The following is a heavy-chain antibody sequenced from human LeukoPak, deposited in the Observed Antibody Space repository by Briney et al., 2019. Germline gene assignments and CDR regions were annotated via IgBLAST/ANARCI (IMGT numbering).Heavy chain of an antibody. Sequence: SVKVSCKASGGTFSSYAISWVRQAPGQGLEWMGGIIPIFGTANYAQKFQGRVTITAAKSKSTAYMELSSLRSEDTAVYYCARTQEGGYCSSTSCYAHAFDIWGQGTMVTVSS. D-gene: IGHD2-2*01. CDR2: IIPIFGTA. CDR1: GGTFSSYA. J-gene: IGHJ3*02. CDR3: ARTQEGGYCSSTSCYAHAFDI. V-gene: IGHV1-69*06.